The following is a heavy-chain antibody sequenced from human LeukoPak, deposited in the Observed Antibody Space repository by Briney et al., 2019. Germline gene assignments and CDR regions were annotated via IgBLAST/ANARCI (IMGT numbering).Heavy chain of an antibody. CDR2: IYHSGST. V-gene: IGHV4-34*01. D-gene: IGHD3-16*01. CDR3: ARHGGYDSSFDY. CDR1: GGCFSGYY. J-gene: IGHJ4*02. Sequence: SETLSLTCAVYGGCFSGYYWSWIRQPPGKGLEWIGEIYHSGSTNYNPSLKSRVTISVDTSKNQFSLKLSSVTAADTAVYYCARHGGYDSSFDYWGQGTLVTVSS.